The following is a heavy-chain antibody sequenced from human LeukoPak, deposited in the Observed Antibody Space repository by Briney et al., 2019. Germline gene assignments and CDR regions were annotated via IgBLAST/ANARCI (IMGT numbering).Heavy chain of an antibody. V-gene: IGHV3-66*01. Sequence: PGGSLRLSCAASGFTFSSYAMSWVRQAPGKGLEWVSVIYSGGSTYYADSVKGRFTISRDNSKNTLYLQMNSLRAEDTAVYYCASSGYSIGPFDYWGQGTLVTVSS. CDR1: GFTFSSYA. J-gene: IGHJ4*02. D-gene: IGHD3-22*01. CDR3: ASSGYSIGPFDY. CDR2: IYSGGST.